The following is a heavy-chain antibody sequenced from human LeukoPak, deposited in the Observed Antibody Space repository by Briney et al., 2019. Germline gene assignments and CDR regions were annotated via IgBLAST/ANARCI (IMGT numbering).Heavy chain of an antibody. CDR2: IYTSGST. D-gene: IGHD2/OR15-2a*01. Sequence: SETLSLTCTVSGGSISSGGYYWNWIRQPAGKGLEWIGRIYTSGSTNYNPSLKSRVTVSVDTSKNQFSLKLSSVTAADTAVYYCASISRPNSRADAFDIWAKGQWSPSLQ. CDR1: GGSISSGGYY. J-gene: IGHJ3*02. V-gene: IGHV4-61*02. CDR3: ASISRPNSRADAFDI.